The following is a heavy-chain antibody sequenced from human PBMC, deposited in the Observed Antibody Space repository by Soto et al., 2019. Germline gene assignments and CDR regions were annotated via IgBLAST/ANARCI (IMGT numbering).Heavy chain of an antibody. J-gene: IGHJ4*02. CDR2: IVGSGGTT. Sequence: GGSLRLSCAASGFTFTTYAMSWVRQAPGKGLEWVSAIVGSGGTTYYADSVKGRFTLSRDFSKNTLYLQMNSLRAEDTAVYYCANPALSGYFDYCCQVTLVTVS. V-gene: IGHV3-23*01. CDR3: ANPALSGYFDY. CDR1: GFTFTTYA.